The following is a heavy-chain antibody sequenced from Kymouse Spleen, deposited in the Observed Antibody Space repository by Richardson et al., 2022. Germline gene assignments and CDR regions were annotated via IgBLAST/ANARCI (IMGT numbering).Heavy chain of an antibody. CDR3: ARVDTAMVPYFDY. J-gene: IGHJ4*02. CDR1: GGSISSSSYY. CDR2: IYYSGST. V-gene: IGHV4-39*01. Sequence: QLQLQESGPGLVKPSETLSLTCTVSGGSISSSSYYWGWIRQPPGKGLEWIGSIYYSGSTYYNPSLKSRVTISVDTSKNQFSLKLSSVTAADTAVYYCARVDTAMVPYFDYWGQGTLVTVSS. D-gene: IGHD5-18,IGHD5-18*01.